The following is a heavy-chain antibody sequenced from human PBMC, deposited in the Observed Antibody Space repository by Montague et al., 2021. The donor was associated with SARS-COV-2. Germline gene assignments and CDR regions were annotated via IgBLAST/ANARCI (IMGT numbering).Heavy chain of an antibody. CDR2: ISGSGDET. Sequence: SLRLSCAVSGFTFSRNAMSWVRQAPGKGLDWVSSISGSGDETHYADSVKGRFTISRDNSRSTVYMQMNSLRVEDTAVYYCARDPSGGISNWFDPWGQEPRSPSPQ. CDR1: GFTFSRNA. D-gene: IGHD4-23*01. J-gene: IGHJ5*02. V-gene: IGHV3-23*01. CDR3: ARDPSGGISNWFDP.